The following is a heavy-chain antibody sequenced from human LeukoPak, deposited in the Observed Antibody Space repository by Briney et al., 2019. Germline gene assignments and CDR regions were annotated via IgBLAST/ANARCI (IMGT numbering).Heavy chain of an antibody. CDR1: GYTFTSYG. CDR2: ISAYNGNT. D-gene: IGHD4-17*01. CDR3: ARAFTTVNWFDP. V-gene: IGHV1-18*01. J-gene: IGHJ5*02. Sequence: ASVKVSCTASGYTFTSYGISWVRQAPGQGLEWMGWISAYNGNTNYAQKLQGRVTMTTDTSTSTAYMELRSLRSDDTAVYYCARAFTTVNWFDPWGQGTLVTVSS.